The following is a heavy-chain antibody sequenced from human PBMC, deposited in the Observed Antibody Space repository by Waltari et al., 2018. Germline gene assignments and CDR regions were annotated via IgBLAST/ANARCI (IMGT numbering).Heavy chain of an antibody. J-gene: IGHJ4*02. CDR1: GFTFTRYS. Sequence: EVQLVESGGGLVQPGASLSLSCVASGFTFTRYSLHWVPQAPGKGLEWVSHISSSGRTIFHADSVQGRFTMSRDNARNSIYLQMSRLRVEDTAVYYCARDVYGDYALDYWGQGVLVTVS. CDR2: ISSSGRTI. CDR3: ARDVYGDYALDY. V-gene: IGHV3-48*01. D-gene: IGHD4-17*01.